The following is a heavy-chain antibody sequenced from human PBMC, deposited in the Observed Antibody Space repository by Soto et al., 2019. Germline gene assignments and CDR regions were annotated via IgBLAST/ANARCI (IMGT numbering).Heavy chain of an antibody. CDR2: IIPIFGTA. Sequence: ASVKVSCKASGGTFSSYAISWVRQAPGQGLEWMGGIIPIFGTANYAQKFQGRVTITADESTSTAYMELSSLRSEDTAVYYCARDSIAVAGTNWFDPWGQGTLVTVSS. CDR3: ARDSIAVAGTNWFDP. CDR1: GGTFSSYA. V-gene: IGHV1-69*13. D-gene: IGHD6-19*01. J-gene: IGHJ5*02.